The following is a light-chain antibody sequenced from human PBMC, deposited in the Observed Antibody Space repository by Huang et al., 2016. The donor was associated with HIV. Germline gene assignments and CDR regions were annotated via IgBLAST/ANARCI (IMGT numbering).Light chain of an antibody. CDR1: QTVSNNF. CDR3: HQYGTSVGT. CDR2: AAS. Sequence: EIVLTQSPGTLSLSPGERATLSCGASQTVSNNFLAWYQHKPGQAPRIRIYAASSRATGIPDRFSGSGSRRDFNLTISRLEPEDFAVYYCHQYGTSVGTFGPGTKVDVK. V-gene: IGKV3-20*01. J-gene: IGKJ1*01.